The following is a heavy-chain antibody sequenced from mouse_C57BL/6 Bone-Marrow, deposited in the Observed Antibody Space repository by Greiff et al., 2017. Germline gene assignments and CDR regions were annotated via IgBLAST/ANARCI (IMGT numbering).Heavy chain of an antibody. D-gene: IGHD1-1*02. J-gene: IGHJ2*01. CDR1: GYTFTSYW. Sequence: VQLQQPGAELVKPGASVKLSCKASGYTFTSYWMHWVKQRPGQGLEWIGMIPPNSGSTNYNEKFKSKATLTVDKSSSTAYMQLSSLTSEDSAVYYCASLGGYYFDYWGQGTTLTVSA. V-gene: IGHV1-64*01. CDR3: ASLGGYYFDY. CDR2: IPPNSGST.